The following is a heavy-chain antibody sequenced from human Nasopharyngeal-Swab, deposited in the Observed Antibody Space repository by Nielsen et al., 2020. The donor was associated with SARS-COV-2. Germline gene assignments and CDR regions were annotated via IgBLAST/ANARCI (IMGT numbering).Heavy chain of an antibody. CDR3: ARGYCSSGSCYAKHYGMDV. J-gene: IGHJ6*02. Sequence: GGSLRLSCAASGFTFSSYAMSWVRQAPGKGLEWVSAISGSGGSTYYADSVKGRFTISRDSAKNSLYLQMNNLRAEDTAVYYCARGYCSSGSCYAKHYGMDVWGQGTTVTVSS. CDR1: GFTFSSYA. D-gene: IGHD2-15*01. CDR2: ISGSGGST. V-gene: IGHV3-23*01.